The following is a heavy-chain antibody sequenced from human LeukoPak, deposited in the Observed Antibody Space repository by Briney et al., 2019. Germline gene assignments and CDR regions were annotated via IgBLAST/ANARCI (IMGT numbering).Heavy chain of an antibody. D-gene: IGHD3-22*01. CDR3: ARGTYYYDSSGYY. Sequence: SETLSLTCAVYGGSFSGYYWSWIRQPPGKGLEWIGEIYHSGSTNYNPSLKSRVTLSVEKSKNKFSLNLSSVTAEDTAVYYCARGTYYYDSSGYYWGQGTLGNVSS. J-gene: IGHJ4*01. CDR1: GGSFSGYY. CDR2: IYHSGST. V-gene: IGHV4-34*01.